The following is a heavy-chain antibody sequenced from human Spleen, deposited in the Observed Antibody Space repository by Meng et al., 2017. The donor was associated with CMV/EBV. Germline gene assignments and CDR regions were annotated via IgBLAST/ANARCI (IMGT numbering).Heavy chain of an antibody. CDR3: ARVRSNGWYFPRAFDI. CDR1: GDSMNSYY. V-gene: IGHV4-59*01. Sequence: SETLSLTCTVSGDSMNSYYWSWIRQSPGKGLEWIGYIFSSGNTYYNPSLKSRVSLSVDTSQNQFSLKLTSVTAADTAVYYCARVRSNGWYFPRAFDIWGQGRLVTVSS. J-gene: IGHJ3*02. D-gene: IGHD6-19*01. CDR2: IFSSGNT.